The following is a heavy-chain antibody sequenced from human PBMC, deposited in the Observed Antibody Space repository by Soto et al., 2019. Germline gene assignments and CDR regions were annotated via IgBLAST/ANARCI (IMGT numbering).Heavy chain of an antibody. CDR1: GYTFTRYG. CDR3: AKNGQPPYYYYGLDV. V-gene: IGHV1-18*01. CDR2: ISGYNGDT. J-gene: IGHJ6*02. D-gene: IGHD2-8*01. Sequence: QDQLVQSGAEVKKPGASVKVSCKASGYTFTRYGISWVRQAPGQGLEWMGWISGYNGDTKYAQKFQGRVTMTIDTSTTTAFMELRSLTSDDTAVYYCAKNGQPPYYYYGLDVWGQGTTVTVSS.